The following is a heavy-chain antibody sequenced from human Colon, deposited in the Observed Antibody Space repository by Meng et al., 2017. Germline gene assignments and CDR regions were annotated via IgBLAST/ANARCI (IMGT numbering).Heavy chain of an antibody. Sequence: QVQRQPSGPGLVKPSQTLSLTCALSGDSVSSNSAAWNWIRQSPSRGLEWLGRTYYRSKYYNDYALSVKSRITINPDTSKNQFSLQLNSVTPEDTAIYYCARDWGDVRGGFDFWGQGTLVTVSS. D-gene: IGHD3-10*02. CDR3: ARDWGDVRGGFDF. V-gene: IGHV6-1*01. CDR1: GDSVSSNSAA. J-gene: IGHJ4*02. CDR2: TYYRSKYYN.